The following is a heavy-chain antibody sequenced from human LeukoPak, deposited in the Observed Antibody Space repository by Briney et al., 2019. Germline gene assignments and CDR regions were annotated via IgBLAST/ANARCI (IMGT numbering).Heavy chain of an antibody. CDR1: GGSFSGYY. D-gene: IGHD5-12*01. CDR3: ARIVAAPPYYYYGMDV. Sequence: SETLSLTCAVYGGSFSGYYWSWIRQPPGKGLEWIGEINHSGSTNYNPSLKSRVTISVDTSKNQFSLKLSSVTAADTAVYYCARIVAAPPYYYYGMDVWGQGTTVTVSS. CDR2: INHSGST. V-gene: IGHV4-34*01. J-gene: IGHJ6*02.